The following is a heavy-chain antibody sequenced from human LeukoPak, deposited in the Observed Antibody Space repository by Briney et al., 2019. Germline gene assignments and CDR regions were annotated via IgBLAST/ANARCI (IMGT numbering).Heavy chain of an antibody. D-gene: IGHD5-12*01. CDR3: VKGGYGGYTLGIDF. J-gene: IGHJ4*02. V-gene: IGHV3-64D*06. Sequence: PGGSLRLSCSASGFTFSSYAMHWVRQAPGKGLEYVSAISPSGGSSYYADSVKDRCTISRENSKNTLYLQMSSVRAEDTAVYYCVKGGYGGYTLGIDFWGQGTLVPVSS. CDR1: GFTFSSYA. CDR2: ISPSGGSS.